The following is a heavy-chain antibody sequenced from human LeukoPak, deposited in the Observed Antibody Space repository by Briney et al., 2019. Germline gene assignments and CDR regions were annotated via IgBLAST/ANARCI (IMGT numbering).Heavy chain of an antibody. J-gene: IGHJ4*02. Sequence: PGGSLRLSCAASGFTFSSYWMSWVRQAPGKGLEWVANIKQDGSEKYYVDSVKGRFTISRDNAKNSLYLQMNSLRAEDTAVYYCARFPPSWSWNYVTYFDYWGQGTLVTVSS. D-gene: IGHD1-7*01. CDR1: GFTFSSYW. CDR3: ARFPPSWSWNYVTYFDY. V-gene: IGHV3-7*01. CDR2: IKQDGSEK.